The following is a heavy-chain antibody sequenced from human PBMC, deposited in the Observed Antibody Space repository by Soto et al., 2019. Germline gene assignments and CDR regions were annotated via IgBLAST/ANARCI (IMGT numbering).Heavy chain of an antibody. CDR1: GGSISSADYY. CDR3: ARAVVVTIGGMDV. Sequence: LSLTCTVSGGSISSADYYWSWVRQPPGKGLEWIGYIYYSGSTFVNPSLKSRVTISKDMSRNEFSLRLKSVTAADTAVYYCARAVVVTIGGMDVWGQGTTVTVSS. J-gene: IGHJ6*02. V-gene: IGHV4-30-4*01. D-gene: IGHD5-12*01. CDR2: IYYSGST.